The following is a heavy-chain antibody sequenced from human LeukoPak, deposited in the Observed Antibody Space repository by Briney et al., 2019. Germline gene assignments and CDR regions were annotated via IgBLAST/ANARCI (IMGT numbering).Heavy chain of an antibody. D-gene: IGHD3-22*01. CDR2: ISDDGSGT. CDR3: ATDRERDPSVYYLV. Sequence: AGGSLRLSCAASGFTFSDYAMSWVRQAPGQGLEWVSTISDDGSGTYYADSVKGRFTISRDNSKNTLFLQINSLRAEASAVYYCATDRERDPSVYYLVGGQGTLITVSS. CDR1: GFTFSDYA. V-gene: IGHV3-23*01. J-gene: IGHJ4*02.